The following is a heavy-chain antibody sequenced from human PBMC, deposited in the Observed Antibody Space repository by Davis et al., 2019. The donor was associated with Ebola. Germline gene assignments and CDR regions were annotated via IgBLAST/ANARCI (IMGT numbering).Heavy chain of an antibody. CDR3: ARGIRYCSGGSCYSWFDP. D-gene: IGHD2-15*01. CDR2: IYYSGST. Sequence: GSLRLSCTVSGGSISSSSYYWGWIRQPPGKGLEWIGSIYYSGSTYYNPSLKSRVTISVDTSKNQFSLKLSSVTAADTAVYYCARGIRYCSGGSCYSWFDPWGQGTLVTVSS. J-gene: IGHJ5*02. V-gene: IGHV4-39*07. CDR1: GGSISSSSYY.